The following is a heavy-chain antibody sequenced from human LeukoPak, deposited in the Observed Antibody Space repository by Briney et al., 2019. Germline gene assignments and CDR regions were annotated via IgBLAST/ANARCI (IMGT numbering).Heavy chain of an antibody. Sequence: SETLSLTCAVYGGSFSGYYWSWIRQPPGKGLEWIGEINRSGSTNYNPSLKSRVTISVDTSKNQFSLKLSSVTAADTAVYYCARGGGSSGYYCDYWGQGTLVTVSS. J-gene: IGHJ4*02. CDR3: ARGGGSSGYYCDY. D-gene: IGHD3-22*01. V-gene: IGHV4-34*01. CDR1: GGSFSGYY. CDR2: INRSGST.